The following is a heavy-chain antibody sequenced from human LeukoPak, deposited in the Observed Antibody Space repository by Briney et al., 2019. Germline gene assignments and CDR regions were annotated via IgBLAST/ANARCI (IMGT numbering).Heavy chain of an antibody. CDR1: GYSISSGYY. Sequence: SETLSLTCIVSGYSISSGYYWGWIRQPPGKGLEWIGNIYHSGSTYYNLSLKSRVTISVDTSKNQFSLKLNSVTAADTAVYYCARVGENDFWSGHDEPLFDYWGQGILVTVSS. CDR2: IYHSGST. J-gene: IGHJ4*02. D-gene: IGHD3-3*01. CDR3: ARVGENDFWSGHDEPLFDY. V-gene: IGHV4-38-2*02.